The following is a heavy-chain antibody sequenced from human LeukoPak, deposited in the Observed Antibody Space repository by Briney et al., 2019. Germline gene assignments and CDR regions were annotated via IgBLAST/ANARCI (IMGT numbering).Heavy chain of an antibody. CDR1: GYTFTSYW. V-gene: IGHV5-51*01. J-gene: IGHJ3*02. CDR2: IYPADSDP. Sequence: GESLKISCTSSGYTFTSYWIGWVRQMPGKGLEWMGIIYPADSDPKYSPSFEGQVTISADKSISTAYLQWSSLKASDTATYYCAAVGGVVIAFDIWGQGTMDSVSS. D-gene: IGHD4-23*01. CDR3: AAVGGVVIAFDI.